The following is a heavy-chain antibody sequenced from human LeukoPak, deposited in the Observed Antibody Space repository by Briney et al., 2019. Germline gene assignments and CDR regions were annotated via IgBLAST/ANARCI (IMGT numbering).Heavy chain of an antibody. Sequence: GGSLRLSCAASGFNVSLNYMTWVRQAPGRGLEWVSFISRGGSAYYADSVKGRFTISRDNSKNTLLLQMNSLRAEDTAVYFCARAHYYVYSYGMDVWGQGTAVTVSS. CDR2: ISRGGSA. CDR3: ARAHYYVYSYGMDV. J-gene: IGHJ6*02. V-gene: IGHV3-66*01. CDR1: GFNVSLNY. D-gene: IGHD3-10*02.